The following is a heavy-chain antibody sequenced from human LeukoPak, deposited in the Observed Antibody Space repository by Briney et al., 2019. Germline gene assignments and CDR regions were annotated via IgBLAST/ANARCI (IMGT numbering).Heavy chain of an antibody. CDR1: GGSISTYY. Sequence: PSETLSLTCTVSGGSISTYYWSWIRQPPGKGLEWVGSIHYSGRSNYNPSLTGRLTISVDTSKNQFSLQLSAVTASDTAVYYCARDQTTVTTAAWYFDLWGRGTVVTVSS. V-gene: IGHV4-59*01. J-gene: IGHJ2*01. D-gene: IGHD4-17*01. CDR2: IHYSGRS. CDR3: ARDQTTVTTAAWYFDL.